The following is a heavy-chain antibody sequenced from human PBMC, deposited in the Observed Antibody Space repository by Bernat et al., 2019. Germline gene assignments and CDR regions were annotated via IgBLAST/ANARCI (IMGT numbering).Heavy chain of an antibody. J-gene: IGHJ6*03. CDR3: ARHRQLLGDGGSYMDV. CDR2: IYPGDSDT. CDR1: GYNFANYW. V-gene: IGHV5-51*01. Sequence: EVQLVQSGTEVKKPGESLKISCKDSGYNFANYWIGWVRQVPEKGLEWMGIIYPGDSDTKYNPSFQGQVTISAGRSINTAYLQWSSLKASDTAMYYCARHRQLLGDGGSYMDVWGEGTTVIVSS. D-gene: IGHD3-10*01.